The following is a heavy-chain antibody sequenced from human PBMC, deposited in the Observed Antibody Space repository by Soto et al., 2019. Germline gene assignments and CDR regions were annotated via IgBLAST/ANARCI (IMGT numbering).Heavy chain of an antibody. CDR3: ARVVWELPSYYYYYGMDV. CDR2: ISYDGSNK. J-gene: IGHJ6*02. V-gene: IGHV3-30-3*01. D-gene: IGHD1-26*01. CDR1: GFTFSSYA. Sequence: PGGSLRLSCAASGFTFSSYAMHWVRQAPGKGLEWVAVISYDGSNKYYADSVKGRFTISRDNSKNTLYLQMNSLRAEDTAVYYCARVVWELPSYYYYYGMDVWGQGTTVTGSS.